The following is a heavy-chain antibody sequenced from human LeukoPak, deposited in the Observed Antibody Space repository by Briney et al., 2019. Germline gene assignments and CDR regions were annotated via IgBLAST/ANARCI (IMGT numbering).Heavy chain of an antibody. J-gene: IGHJ4*02. CDR2: INPNHGDT. V-gene: IGHV1-2*02. Sequence: ASVKVSCKASGYTFTRYGISWGLQAPGQGVEWMGWINPNHGDTNYAQRFQDRVSMTRDTSISTAYMHLSRLRSADTAVYYCARSPHILTGENFDYWGQGTLLTVSS. D-gene: IGHD3-9*01. CDR3: ARSPHILTGENFDY. CDR1: GYTFTRYG.